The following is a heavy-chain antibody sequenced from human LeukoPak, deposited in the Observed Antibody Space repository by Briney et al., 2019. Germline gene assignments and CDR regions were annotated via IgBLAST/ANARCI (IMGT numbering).Heavy chain of an antibody. CDR1: GGSLSSSSYY. D-gene: IGHD3-22*01. J-gene: IGHJ4*02. CDR2: IYYSGST. CDR3: ARDRRLYYDSSGYLDY. V-gene: IGHV4-39*07. Sequence: SETLSLTCTVSGGSLSSSSYYWGWIRQPPGKGLEWIGSIYYSGSTYYNPSLKSRVTISVDTSKNQFSLKLSSVTAADTAVYYCARDRRLYYDSSGYLDYWGQGTLVTVSS.